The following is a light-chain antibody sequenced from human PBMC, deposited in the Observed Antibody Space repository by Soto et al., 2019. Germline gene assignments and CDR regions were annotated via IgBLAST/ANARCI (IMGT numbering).Light chain of an antibody. Sequence: EIVLTQSPGTLSLSPGERATLSCRASQSVTSSFLAWYQQKPGQAPRLLIYGASSRATGIPDRFSGSGSGTDFTHTISRLEPEDFALYYCQQYDSSPSTFGPGTKVDIK. CDR1: QSVTSSF. V-gene: IGKV3-20*01. CDR2: GAS. J-gene: IGKJ3*01. CDR3: QQYDSSPST.